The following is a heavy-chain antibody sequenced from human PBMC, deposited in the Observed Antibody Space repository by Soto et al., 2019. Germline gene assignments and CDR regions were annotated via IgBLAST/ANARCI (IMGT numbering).Heavy chain of an antibody. CDR2: ISYDGSNK. D-gene: IGHD6-19*01. Sequence: GGSLRLSCAASGFTFSSYAMHWVRQAPGKGLEWVAVISYDGSNKYYADSVKGRFTISRGNSKNTLYLQMNSLRAEDTAVYYCARDVRSSGWYYFDYWGQGTLVTVSS. V-gene: IGHV3-30-3*01. CDR1: GFTFSSYA. CDR3: ARDVRSSGWYYFDY. J-gene: IGHJ4*02.